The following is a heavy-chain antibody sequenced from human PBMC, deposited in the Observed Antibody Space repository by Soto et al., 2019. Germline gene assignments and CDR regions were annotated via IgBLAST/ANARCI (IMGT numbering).Heavy chain of an antibody. D-gene: IGHD6-19*01. Sequence: EVQLLESGGDLVQPGGSLRLSCVVSGFTFSSYAMSWVRQAPGKGLEWVSGISGSGSGTFYADSVRGRFTISRDNSKNTLYLQMTSLRAEDTAIYYCAKVETITVAGNWFDPWGQGTLVSVSS. CDR2: ISGSGSGT. J-gene: IGHJ5*02. CDR3: AKVETITVAGNWFDP. V-gene: IGHV3-23*01. CDR1: GFTFSSYA.